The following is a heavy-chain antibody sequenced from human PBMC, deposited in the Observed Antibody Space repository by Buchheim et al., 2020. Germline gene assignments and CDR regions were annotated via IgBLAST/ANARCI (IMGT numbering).Heavy chain of an antibody. CDR3: ARDPGYYYYGMDV. Sequence: QVQLVESGGGVVQPGRSLRLSCAASGFTFSSYAMHWVRQAPGKGLEWVAVISYDGSNKYYADSVKGRFTISRDNSKNTLDLQMNSLRAEDTAVYYCARDPGYYYYGMDVWGQGTT. CDR1: GFTFSSYA. J-gene: IGHJ6*02. V-gene: IGHV3-30-3*01. D-gene: IGHD1-1*01. CDR2: ISYDGSNK.